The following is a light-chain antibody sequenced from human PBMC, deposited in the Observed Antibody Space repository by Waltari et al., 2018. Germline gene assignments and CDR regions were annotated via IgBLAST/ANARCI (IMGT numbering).Light chain of an antibody. CDR1: SSDVGSNNL. CDR3: CSYTNTHVV. J-gene: IGLJ2*01. V-gene: IGLV2-14*02. CDR2: EAT. Sequence: QSALTQPASVSGSPGQSITISCTGTSSDVGSNNLVSWYQQHPGQAPKLIIYEATKRTSGVSNRCSGSKSGNTASRTISGLQAEDEGDYYCCSYTNTHVVFGGGTKLTVL.